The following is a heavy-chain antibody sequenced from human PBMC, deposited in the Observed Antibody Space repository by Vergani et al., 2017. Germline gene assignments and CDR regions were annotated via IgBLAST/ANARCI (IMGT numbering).Heavy chain of an antibody. J-gene: IGHJ6*02. CDR1: GGTFSSYA. CDR2: IIPIFGTA. D-gene: IGHD2-2*01. CDR3: ARDPMDCSSTSCYGNYYYGMDV. V-gene: IGHV1-69*01. Sequence: QVQLLQSGSELKKPGSSVKVSCKASGGTFSSYAISWVRQAPGQGLEWMGGIIPIFGTANYAQKFQGRVTITADESTSTAYMQLSSLRSEDTAVYYCARDPMDCSSTSCYGNYYYGMDVWGQGTTVTVSS.